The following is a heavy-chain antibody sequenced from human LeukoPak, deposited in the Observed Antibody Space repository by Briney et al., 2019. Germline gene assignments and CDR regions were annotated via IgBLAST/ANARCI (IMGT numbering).Heavy chain of an antibody. Sequence: GGSLRLSCAASGFTFSSYWMHWVRQAPGKGLEWVSSISSSSSYIYYADSVKGRFTISRDNAKNSLYLQMNSLRAEDTAVYYCASFASNLIGLDYWGQGTLVTVSS. CDR1: GFTFSSYW. CDR3: ASFASNLIGLDY. CDR2: ISSSSSYI. D-gene: IGHD3-16*02. J-gene: IGHJ4*02. V-gene: IGHV3-21*01.